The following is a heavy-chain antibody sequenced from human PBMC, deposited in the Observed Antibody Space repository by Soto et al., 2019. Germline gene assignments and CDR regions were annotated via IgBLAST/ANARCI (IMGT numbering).Heavy chain of an antibody. CDR1: GFTFSNYA. J-gene: IGHJ6*02. V-gene: IGHV3-23*01. Sequence: GGPLRLCCAASGFTFSNYALSGVRQAPGKGPEWVSSLSASGATTYYADSVKGRFTITRDNSKNTLDLQMNTLRVEDTAVYYCAAPPVDTAMPNYYYYGMDVWGQGTTVTVSS. CDR3: AAPPVDTAMPNYYYYGMDV. CDR2: LSASGATT. D-gene: IGHD5-18*01.